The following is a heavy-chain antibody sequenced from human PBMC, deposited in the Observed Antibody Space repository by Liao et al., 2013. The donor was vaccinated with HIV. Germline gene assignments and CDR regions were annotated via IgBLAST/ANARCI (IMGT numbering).Heavy chain of an antibody. CDR3: ARGPYSGSFHRVFDY. D-gene: IGHD1-26*01. Sequence: QVQLHQWGAGLLKPSETLSLTCAVNGGSFSNDYWSWLRQSPDKGLEWIGDIDHNGTTSYNPSLESRVTMSIDTSKNQFSLKLSSVTAADTAVYYCARGPYSGSFHRVFDYWGQGTLVTVSS. CDR2: IDHNGTT. J-gene: IGHJ4*02. V-gene: IGHV4-34*01. CDR1: GGSFSNDY.